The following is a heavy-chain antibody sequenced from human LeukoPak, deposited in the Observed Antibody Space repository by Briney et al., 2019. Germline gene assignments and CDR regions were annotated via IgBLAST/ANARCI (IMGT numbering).Heavy chain of an antibody. V-gene: IGHV3-30*03. CDR3: ATTLNIATAGYF. J-gene: IGHJ4*02. D-gene: IGHD6-13*01. CDR1: GFTFSSYG. Sequence: HPGGSQRLSCAASGFTFSSYGMHWVRQAPGKGLEWVAVISYDGSQKYYADSVKGRFTISRDNAKNSVYLQMNSLRAEDTATYYCATTLNIATAGYFWGQGTLVTVSS. CDR2: ISYDGSQK.